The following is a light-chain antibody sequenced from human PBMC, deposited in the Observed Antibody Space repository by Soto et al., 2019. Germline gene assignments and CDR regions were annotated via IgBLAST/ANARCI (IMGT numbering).Light chain of an antibody. J-gene: IGLJ3*02. V-gene: IGLV2-14*01. CDR2: EVT. CDR1: SSDIGDYNY. Sequence: QSALTQPASVSGSPGQSITISCTGTSSDIGDYNYVSWYQQHPGKGPKLMIYEVTNRPSGVSNRFSGSKSGNTASLTISGLQAEDEADYYCTSYTTNHTRVFGGGTKLTVL. CDR3: TSYTTNHTRV.